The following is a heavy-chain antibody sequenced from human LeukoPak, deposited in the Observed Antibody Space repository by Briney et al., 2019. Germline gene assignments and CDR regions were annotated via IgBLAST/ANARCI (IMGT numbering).Heavy chain of an antibody. CDR1: GFSLSTSGVG. V-gene: IGHV2-5*01. J-gene: IGHJ4*02. CDR2: IYWNDDK. Sequence: SGPTLVKPTQTLTLTCTFSGFSLSTSGVGVGWIGQPPGKALEWLALIYWNDDKRYSPSLKSRLTITKDTSKNQVVLTMTNMDPVDTATYYCAHRPIAAAGIGFDYWGQGTLVTVSS. CDR3: AHRPIAAAGIGFDY. D-gene: IGHD6-13*01.